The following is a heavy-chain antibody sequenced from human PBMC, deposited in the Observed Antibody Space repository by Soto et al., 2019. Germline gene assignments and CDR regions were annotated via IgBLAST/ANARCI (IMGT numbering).Heavy chain of an antibody. D-gene: IGHD2-15*01. CDR1: GYSFTSYW. CDR3: ATQTDKIQGDYYYYYGMDV. V-gene: IGHV5-51*01. Sequence: SLKISCKGSGYSFTSYWIGWVRQMPGKGLEWMGIIYPGDSDTRYSPSFQGQVTISADKSISTAYLQWSSLKASDTAMYYCATQTDKIQGDYYYYYGMDVWGHGTTVTVSS. J-gene: IGHJ6*02. CDR2: IYPGDSDT.